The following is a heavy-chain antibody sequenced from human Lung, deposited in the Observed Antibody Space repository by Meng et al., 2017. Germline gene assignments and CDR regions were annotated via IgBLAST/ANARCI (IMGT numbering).Heavy chain of an antibody. V-gene: IGHV4-4*02. J-gene: IGHJ4*02. D-gene: IGHD2-21*01. Sequence: QVPLQQAGPGRVKPSGTLSLTRAVSGGSIRSDNWWSWVRQPPGKGLEWIGEIYHSGSTNYNPSLKSRITISVDKPKNQFSLTLSSVTAADTAVYYCTKNDFYCLGYWGQGTLVTVSS. CDR2: IYHSGST. CDR3: TKNDFYCLGY. CDR1: GGSIRSDNW.